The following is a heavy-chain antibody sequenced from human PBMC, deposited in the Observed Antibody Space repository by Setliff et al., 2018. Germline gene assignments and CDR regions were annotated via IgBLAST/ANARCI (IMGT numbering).Heavy chain of an antibody. J-gene: IGHJ6*03. CDR2: INHSAST. CDR3: ARGANRGYYYYYMDV. CDR1: GGSFSGYY. Sequence: PSETLSLTCAVYGGSFSGYYWSWIRQPPGKGLEWIGEINHSASTNYNPSLKSRVTISVDTSKNQFSLKLSSVTAADTAVYYCARGANRGYYYYYMDVWGNGTTVTVSS. V-gene: IGHV4-34*01.